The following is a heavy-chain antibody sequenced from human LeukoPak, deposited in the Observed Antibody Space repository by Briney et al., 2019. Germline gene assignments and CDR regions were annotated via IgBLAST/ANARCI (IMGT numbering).Heavy chain of an antibody. J-gene: IGHJ4*02. CDR1: GFIFSNYG. CDR3: ARVSTVFPVLPDY. V-gene: IGHV3-33*01. D-gene: IGHD3-3*02. CDR2: IWYDGNNK. Sequence: GGSLRLSCAASGFIFSNYGMHWVRQAPGKGLEWVAVIWYDGNNKYYAGSVKGRFTISRDNSKNTLFLQMNSLRAEDTAVYYCARVSTVFPVLPDYWGQGTLVTVSS.